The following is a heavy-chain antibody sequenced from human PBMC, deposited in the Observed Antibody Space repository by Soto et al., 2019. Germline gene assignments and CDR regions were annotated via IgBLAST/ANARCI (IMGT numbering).Heavy chain of an antibody. CDR3: ARDPLHYDILTGYSPNYFDF. CDR1: GFTFISYS. CDR2: ISSSSSYI. Sequence: PVGSLRLSCAASGFTFISYSMKCLRQAPGEVLEWVSSISSSSSYIYYADSVKGRFTISRDNAKNTLYLQMNSLRAEDTAVYYCARDPLHYDILTGYSPNYFDFWGQGTLVTVS. J-gene: IGHJ4*02. D-gene: IGHD3-9*01. V-gene: IGHV3-21*01.